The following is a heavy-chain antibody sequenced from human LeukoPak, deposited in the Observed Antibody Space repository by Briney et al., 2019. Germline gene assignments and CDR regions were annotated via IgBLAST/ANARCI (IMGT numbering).Heavy chain of an antibody. J-gene: IGHJ4*02. V-gene: IGHV4-39*01. CDR1: GGSLSSSNYY. CDR2: IYYSGST. Sequence: SETLSLTCTVSGGSLSSSNYYWGWIRQPPGKGLEWIGNIYYSGSTYYNPSLKSRLTISVDTSKNQFSLKLSSVTAADTAVYYCAGGIAAAGPSFDYWGQGTLVTVSS. CDR3: AGGIAAAGPSFDY. D-gene: IGHD6-13*01.